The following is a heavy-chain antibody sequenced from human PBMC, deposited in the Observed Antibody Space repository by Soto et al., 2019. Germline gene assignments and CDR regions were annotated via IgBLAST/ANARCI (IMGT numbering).Heavy chain of an antibody. CDR3: ARSVEGHFDY. J-gene: IGHJ4*02. V-gene: IGHV3-48*02. D-gene: IGHD6-19*01. CDR2: ITSDTKTI. CDR1: GFRFSIYS. Sequence: EVQLVESGGNLVQPGGSLRLSCAASGFRFSIYSMNWVRQAPGKGLEWTAYITSDTKTIKYADSVKGRFTISRDNGKNSVYLQMNSLRDEDTAVYYCARSVEGHFDYWSQGTVVTVSA.